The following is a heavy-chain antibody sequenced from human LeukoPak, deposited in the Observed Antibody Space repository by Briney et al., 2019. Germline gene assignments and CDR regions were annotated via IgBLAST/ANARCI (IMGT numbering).Heavy chain of an antibody. J-gene: IGHJ4*02. CDR2: INHSGST. CDR3: ARGPAYYDFWSGYYSLDFDY. D-gene: IGHD3-3*01. Sequence: GTLRLSCAASGFTFSRNGMTWVRQPPGKGLEWIGEINHSGSTNYNPSLKSRVTISVDTSKNQFSLKLSSVTAADTAVYYCARGPAYYDFWSGYYSLDFDYWGQGTLVTVSS. CDR1: GFTFSRNG. V-gene: IGHV4-34*01.